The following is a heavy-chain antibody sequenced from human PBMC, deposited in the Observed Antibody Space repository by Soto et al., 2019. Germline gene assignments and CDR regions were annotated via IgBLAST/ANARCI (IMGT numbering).Heavy chain of an antibody. Sequence: QVQLQESGPGLVKPSQTLSLTCTVSGGSISSGDYYWSWIRQPPGKGLEWIGYIYYSGSTYYNPSLKSRGTISVDTSKNQFSLKLSSVTAADTAVYYCARDRITGTTGTTRNYYYYGMDVWGQGTTVTVSS. CDR1: GGSISSGDYY. V-gene: IGHV4-30-4*01. D-gene: IGHD1-20*01. J-gene: IGHJ6*02. CDR3: ARDRITGTTGTTRNYYYYGMDV. CDR2: IYYSGST.